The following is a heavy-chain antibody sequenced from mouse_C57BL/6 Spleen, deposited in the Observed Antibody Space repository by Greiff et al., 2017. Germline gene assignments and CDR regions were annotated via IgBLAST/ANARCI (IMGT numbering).Heavy chain of an antibody. D-gene: IGHD2-4*01. CDR1: GFTFSDYY. J-gene: IGHJ1*03. CDR2: INYDGSST. Sequence: EVQRVESEGGLVPPGSSMKLSCTASGFTFSDYYMAFVRQVPEKGLEWVANINYDGSSTYYLDSLQSRFIISRDNAKNILYLQMSSLKSEDTATYYCAREGDDYDDRRYFDVWGTGTTVTVSA. V-gene: IGHV5-16*01. CDR3: AREGDDYDDRRYFDV.